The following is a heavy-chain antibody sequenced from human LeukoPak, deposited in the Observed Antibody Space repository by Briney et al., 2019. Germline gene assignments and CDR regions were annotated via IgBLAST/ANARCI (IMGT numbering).Heavy chain of an antibody. CDR1: GYIFTDYY. CDR2: INPNSGGT. V-gene: IGHV1-2*04. J-gene: IGHJ4*02. D-gene: IGHD3-3*01. CDR3: ARGAATYYDFWSGYSLSSDY. Sequence: ASVKVSCKASGYIFTDYYMHWVRQAPGQGLEWMGWINPNSGGTNYAQKFQGWVTMTRDTSISTAYMELSRLRSDDTAAYYCARGAATYYDFWSGYSLSSDYWGQGTLVTVSS.